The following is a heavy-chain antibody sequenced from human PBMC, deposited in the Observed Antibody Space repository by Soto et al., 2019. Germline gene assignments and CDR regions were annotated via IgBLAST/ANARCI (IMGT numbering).Heavy chain of an antibody. Sequence: SETLSLTCTVSGGSISSGGYYWSWIRQHPGKGLEWIGYIYYSGSTYYNPSLKSRVTISVDTSKNQFSLRLTSVTAADTAVYYCARDLFGGHCLDYWGQGALVTVSS. CDR2: IYYSGST. D-gene: IGHD3-3*01. CDR3: ARDLFGGHCLDY. V-gene: IGHV4-31*03. CDR1: GGSISSGGYY. J-gene: IGHJ4*02.